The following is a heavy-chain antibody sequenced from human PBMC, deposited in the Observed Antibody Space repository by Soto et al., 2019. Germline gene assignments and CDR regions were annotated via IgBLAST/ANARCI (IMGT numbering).Heavy chain of an antibody. CDR3: ARGARDFDY. J-gene: IGHJ4*02. Sequence: GGSLRLSGAASGFTCDTYVMHWVRQAPGRGLEWVALIWYDGSNKYYADSVKGRFTISRDNSKNTLYLQMNSLRAEDTAVYYCARGARDFDYWGQGTLVTVSS. V-gene: IGHV3-33*01. CDR2: IWYDGSNK. D-gene: IGHD3-16*01. CDR1: GFTCDTYV.